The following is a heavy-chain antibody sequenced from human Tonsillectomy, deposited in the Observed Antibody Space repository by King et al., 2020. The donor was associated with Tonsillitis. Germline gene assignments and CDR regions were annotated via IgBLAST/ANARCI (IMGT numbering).Heavy chain of an antibody. D-gene: IGHD3-3*01. V-gene: IGHV3-23*04. CDR2: ISGSGGST. Sequence: VQLVESGGGLVQPGGALRLTCAASGFTFSSYAMSWARQAPGKGLEWVSAISGSGGSTYYAGSVKGRFTLSRDNSKNTLYLQMNSLRAEDTAVYYCAKDTAITIFGVKLEFDYWGQGTLVTVSS. J-gene: IGHJ4*02. CDR3: AKDTAITIFGVKLEFDY. CDR1: GFTFSSYA.